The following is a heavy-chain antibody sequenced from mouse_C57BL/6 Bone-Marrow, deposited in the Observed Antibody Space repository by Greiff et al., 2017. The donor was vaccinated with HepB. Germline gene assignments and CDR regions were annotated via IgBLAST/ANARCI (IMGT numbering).Heavy chain of an antibody. CDR1: GYSITSGYY. Sequence: EVQLVESGPGLVKPSQSLSLTCSVTGYSITSGYYWNWIRQFPGNKLEWMGYISYDGSNNYNPSLKNRISITRDTSKNQFFLKLNSVTTEDTATYYCARRGNLDYWGQGTTLTVSS. J-gene: IGHJ2*01. D-gene: IGHD2-1*01. CDR2: ISYDGSN. CDR3: ARRGNLDY. V-gene: IGHV3-6*01.